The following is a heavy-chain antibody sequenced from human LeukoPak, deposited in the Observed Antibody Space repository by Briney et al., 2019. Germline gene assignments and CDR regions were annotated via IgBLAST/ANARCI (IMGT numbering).Heavy chain of an antibody. Sequence: SETLSLTCAVYGGSFSGYYWSWIRQPPGKGLEWIGEINHSGSTNYNPSLKSRVTISVDTSKNQFSLKLSSVTAADTAVYYCARDRGYQLKPNWFDPWGQGTLVTVSS. J-gene: IGHJ5*02. CDR3: ARDRGYQLKPNWFDP. CDR2: INHSGST. D-gene: IGHD2-2*01. CDR1: GGSFSGYY. V-gene: IGHV4-34*01.